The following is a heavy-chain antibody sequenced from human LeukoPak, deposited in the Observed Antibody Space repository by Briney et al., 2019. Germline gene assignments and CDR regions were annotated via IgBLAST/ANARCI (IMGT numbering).Heavy chain of an antibody. V-gene: IGHV1-69*06. J-gene: IGHJ6*03. CDR3: ARVAVVVPAAMRDYYYYYMDV. CDR2: IIPIFGSS. CDR1: GGTFNNYA. Sequence: SVKVSCKASGGTFNNYAINWVRQAPGQGLEWMGGIIPIFGSSNYAQKFQGRVTITADKSTSTAYMELSSLRSEDTAVYYCARVAVVVPAAMRDYYYYYMDVWGKGTTVTVSS. D-gene: IGHD2-2*01.